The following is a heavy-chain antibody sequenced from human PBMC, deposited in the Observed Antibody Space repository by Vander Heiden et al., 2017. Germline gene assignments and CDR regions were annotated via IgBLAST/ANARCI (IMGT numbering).Heavy chain of an antibody. CDR3: AKDRCNWNYYYYYGMDV. V-gene: IGHV3-23*01. CDR2: IGGSGGST. CDR1: GSTLRSYA. J-gene: IGHJ6*02. D-gene: IGHD1-20*01. Sequence: EVQLLESGGGLVQPGGSLRLSCAASGSTLRSYAMSWVRQAPGRGLEWVSAIGGSGGSTYYADSVKGRFTISRDNSKNTLYLQMNSLRAEDTAVYYCAKDRCNWNYYYYYGMDVWGQGTTVTVSS.